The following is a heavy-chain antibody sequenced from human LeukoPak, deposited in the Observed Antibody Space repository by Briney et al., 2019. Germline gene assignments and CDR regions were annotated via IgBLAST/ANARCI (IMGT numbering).Heavy chain of an antibody. J-gene: IGHJ6*03. CDR3: ARDRSAAGYYYYMDV. CDR1: EFTFSYYW. V-gene: IGHV3-7*01. D-gene: IGHD6-13*01. CDR2: IKQDGSET. Sequence: GGSLRLSCAASEFTFSYYWMSWVRQAPGKGLEWVANIKQDGSETFYVDSMKGRFTISRDNAKNSLYLQMNSLRAEDTAVYYCARDRSAAGYYYYMDVWGKGTTVTVSS.